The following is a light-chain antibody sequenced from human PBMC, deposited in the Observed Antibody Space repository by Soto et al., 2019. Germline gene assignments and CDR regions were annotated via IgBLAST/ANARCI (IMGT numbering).Light chain of an antibody. V-gene: IGKV3-15*01. J-gene: IGKJ2*01. CDR2: GAS. CDR3: QQYNKWPPYT. CDR1: QSVSSN. Sequence: EIVMTQSPANLSVSPGERATLSCRASQSVSSNLAWYQQKPGQGPRLLIYGASTRATSIPASFSGSGSGTEFTLTINILQSEDFAVYYFQQYNKWPPYTFGQGTKLEIK.